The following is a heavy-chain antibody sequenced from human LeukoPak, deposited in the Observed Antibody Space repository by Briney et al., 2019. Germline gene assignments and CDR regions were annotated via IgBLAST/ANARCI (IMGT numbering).Heavy chain of an antibody. CDR2: IIPILSIA. Sequence: SVKVSCKASGGTFSSYAISWVRQAPGQGLEWMGRIIPILSIANYAQKFQGRVTITADKSTSTAYMELSSLRSEDTAVYYCAGLLLWFGELSRTEFDPWGQGTLVTVSS. CDR1: GGTFSSYA. J-gene: IGHJ5*02. D-gene: IGHD3-10*01. V-gene: IGHV1-69*04. CDR3: AGLLLWFGELSRTEFDP.